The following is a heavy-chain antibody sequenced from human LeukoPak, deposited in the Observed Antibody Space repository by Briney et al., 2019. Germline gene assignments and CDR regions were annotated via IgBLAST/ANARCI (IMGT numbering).Heavy chain of an antibody. Sequence: ASVKVSCKASGYTFTSYGISWVRQAPGQGLEWMGWISAYNGNTNYAQKFQGRVTITTDESTSTAYMELSSLRSEDTAVYYCATPKQKGNAFDIWGQGAMVTVSS. J-gene: IGHJ3*02. CDR3: ATPKQKGNAFDI. V-gene: IGHV1-18*01. CDR1: GYTFTSYG. D-gene: IGHD3-10*01. CDR2: ISAYNGNT.